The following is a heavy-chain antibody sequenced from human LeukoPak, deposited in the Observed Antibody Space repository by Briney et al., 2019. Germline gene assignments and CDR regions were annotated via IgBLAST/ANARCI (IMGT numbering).Heavy chain of an antibody. D-gene: IGHD3-10*01. CDR2: INHSGST. CDR3: ARVTLGEFDY. V-gene: IGHV4-34*01. J-gene: IGHJ4*02. Sequence: SETLSLTCAVYGGSFSGYYWNWIRQPPGKGLEWIGEINHSGSTNYNPSLKSRVTISVDTSKNQFSLKLSSVTAADTAVYYCARVTLGEFDYWGQGTLVTVSS. CDR1: GGSFSGYY.